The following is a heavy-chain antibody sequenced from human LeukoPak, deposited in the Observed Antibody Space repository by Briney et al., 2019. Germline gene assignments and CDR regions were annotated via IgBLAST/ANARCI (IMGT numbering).Heavy chain of an antibody. Sequence: GGSLRLSCAASGFTFSSYAMSWVRQAPGKGLERVSAISGSGGSTYYADSVKGRFTISRGNSKNTLYLQMNSLRAEDTAVYYCAKDRGAEGWSDPWGQGTLVTVSS. J-gene: IGHJ5*02. CDR3: AKDRGAEGWSDP. CDR1: GFTFSSYA. CDR2: ISGSGGST. D-gene: IGHD1-26*01. V-gene: IGHV3-23*01.